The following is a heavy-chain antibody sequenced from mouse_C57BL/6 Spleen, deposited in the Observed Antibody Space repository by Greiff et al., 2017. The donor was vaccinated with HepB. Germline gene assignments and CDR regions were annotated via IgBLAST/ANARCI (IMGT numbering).Heavy chain of an antibody. J-gene: IGHJ2*01. CDR2: IDPNSGGT. D-gene: IGHD1-1*01. CDR3: ARTGLFFTTVVVAY. Sequence: QVQLQQPGAELVKPGASVKLSCKASGYTFTSYWMHWVKQRPGRGLEWIGRIDPNSGGTKYNEKFKSKATLTVDKPSSTAYMQLSSLTSEDAADYYCARTGLFFTTVVVAYWSQGTTLTVSS. V-gene: IGHV1-72*01. CDR1: GYTFTSYW.